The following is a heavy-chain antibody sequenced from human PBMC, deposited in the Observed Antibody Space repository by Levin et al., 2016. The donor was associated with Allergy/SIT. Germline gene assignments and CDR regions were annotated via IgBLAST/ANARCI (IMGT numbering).Heavy chain of an antibody. CDR3: ARGTRDTLRFLEWLPSYYYYMDV. V-gene: IGHV1-8*01. J-gene: IGHJ6*03. CDR2: MNPNSGNT. D-gene: IGHD3-3*01. Sequence: WVRQAPGQGLEWMGWMNPNSGNTGYAQKFQGRVTMTRNTSISTAYMELSSLRSEDTAVYYCARGTRDTLRFLEWLPSYYYYMDVWGKGTTVTVSS.